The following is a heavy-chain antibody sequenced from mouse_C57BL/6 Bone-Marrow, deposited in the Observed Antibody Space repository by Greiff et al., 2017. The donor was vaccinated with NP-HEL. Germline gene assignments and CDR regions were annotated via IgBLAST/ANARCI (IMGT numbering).Heavy chain of an antibody. Sequence: VQLQESGAELVKPGASVKISCKASGYAFSSYWMNWVKQRPGKGLEWIGQIYPGDGDTNYNGKFKGKATLTADKSSSTAYMQLSSLTSEDSAVYFCARCYYDYEGFAYWGQGTLVTVSA. J-gene: IGHJ3*01. D-gene: IGHD2-4*01. V-gene: IGHV1-80*01. CDR3: ARCYYDYEGFAY. CDR1: GYAFSSYW. CDR2: IYPGDGDT.